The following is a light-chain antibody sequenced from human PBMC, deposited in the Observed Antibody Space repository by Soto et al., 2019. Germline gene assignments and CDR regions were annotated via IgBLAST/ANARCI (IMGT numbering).Light chain of an antibody. V-gene: IGLV2-14*01. CDR3: SSYTSVSTHV. Sequence: QSVLTQPASESGSPGQSITISCTGTRSDVGGYDYVSWYQQHPGKAPKLMIYEVTNRPSGVSNRLSGSKSGNTASLTISGLQAEDEADYYCSSYTSVSTHVFGAGTKVTVL. CDR2: EVT. J-gene: IGLJ1*01. CDR1: RSDVGGYDY.